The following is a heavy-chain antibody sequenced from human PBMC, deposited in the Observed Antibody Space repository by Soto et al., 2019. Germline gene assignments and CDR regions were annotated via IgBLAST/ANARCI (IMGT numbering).Heavy chain of an antibody. D-gene: IGHD2-15*01. CDR2: INPSGGSK. Sequence: QVQLVQSGAEVKKPGASVKVSCKASGYTFTSYYMHWVRQAPGQGLEWMGIINPSGGSKSYAQKCQGRVTMTKNTSTSTVYMELSSLRSEETAVYYCATSYCSGGSCYSYDYWGQGTLVTVSS. CDR3: ATSYCSGGSCYSYDY. CDR1: GYTFTSYY. J-gene: IGHJ4*02. V-gene: IGHV1-46*03.